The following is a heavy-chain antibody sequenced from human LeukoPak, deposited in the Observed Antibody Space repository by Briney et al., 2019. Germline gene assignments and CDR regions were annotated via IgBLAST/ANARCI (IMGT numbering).Heavy chain of an antibody. CDR2: INPNSGDT. CDR1: GYTFTGYY. D-gene: IGHD6-13*01. V-gene: IGHV1-2*02. J-gene: IGHJ4*02. Sequence: ASVKASCKASGYTFTGYYMHWVRQAPGQGLEWMGWINPNSGDTDYAQKFQGRVTMTRDTSISTAYMELSRLRSDDTAVYYCARRARYSSSWYLLDYWGQGTLVTVSS. CDR3: ARRARYSSSWYLLDY.